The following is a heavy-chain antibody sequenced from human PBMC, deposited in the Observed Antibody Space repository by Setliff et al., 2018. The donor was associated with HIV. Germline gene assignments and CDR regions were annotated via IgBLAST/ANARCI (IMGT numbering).Heavy chain of an antibody. V-gene: IGHV3-11*01. CDR1: GFTFSDYY. CDR2: ISGSGSTI. CDR3: AKGGYYYDSSGGFDAFDI. J-gene: IGHJ3*02. D-gene: IGHD3-22*01. Sequence: PGGSLRLSCAASGFTFSDYYMSWIRQAPGKGLEWVSYISGSGSTIYYADSVKGRFTISRDNAKNSPYLQMNSLRPEDTALYYCAKGGYYYDSSGGFDAFDIWGQGTMVTVSS.